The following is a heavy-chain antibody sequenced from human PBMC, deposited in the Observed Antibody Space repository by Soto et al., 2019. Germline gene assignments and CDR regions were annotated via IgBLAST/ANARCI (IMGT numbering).Heavy chain of an antibody. CDR1: RYTGTKFY. CDR3: ARSQVGRPLDV. CDR2: INPSGGST. Sequence: AAVKVSCKASRYTGTKFYIHWLRQAPGQGLEWMGIINPSGGSTTYPQKFQGRVTMTRDTSTSTVHMELITLRSEDTAVYYCARSQVGRPLDVWGPGTTVTVSS. V-gene: IGHV1-46*01. D-gene: IGHD1-26*01. J-gene: IGHJ6*02.